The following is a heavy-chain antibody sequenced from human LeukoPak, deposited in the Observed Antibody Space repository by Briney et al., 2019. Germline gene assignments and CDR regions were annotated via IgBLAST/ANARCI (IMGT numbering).Heavy chain of an antibody. D-gene: IGHD6-19*01. J-gene: IGHJ4*02. Sequence: SETLSLTCAVYGGSFSGYYWSWIRQPPGKGLEWIGEINHSGSTNYNPSLKSRVTISVDTSKNQFSLKLSSVTAADTAVYYCARRQSSDRYFDYWGQGTLVTVSS. CDR1: GGSFSGYY. V-gene: IGHV4-34*01. CDR2: INHSGST. CDR3: ARRQSSDRYFDY.